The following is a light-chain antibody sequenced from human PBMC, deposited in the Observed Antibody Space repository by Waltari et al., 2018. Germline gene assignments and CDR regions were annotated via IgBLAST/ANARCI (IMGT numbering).Light chain of an antibody. Sequence: QSALTQPRSVSGSPGQSVTISCTGTSSDVGANNFVSWYQHHPDKAPNLIIYDINKRPSGVPDRFSGSKAGNTASLTISGLQAEDEADYYCCSCVGRNMYWVFGGGTKLTVL. CDR2: DIN. V-gene: IGLV2-11*01. J-gene: IGLJ3*02. CDR1: SSDVGANNF. CDR3: CSCVGRNMYWV.